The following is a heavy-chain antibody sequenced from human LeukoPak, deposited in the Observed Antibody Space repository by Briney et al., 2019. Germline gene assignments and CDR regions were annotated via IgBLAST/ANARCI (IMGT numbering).Heavy chain of an antibody. CDR2: IYYSGST. V-gene: IGHV4-59*01. CDR1: GGSISSYY. D-gene: IGHD6-13*01. J-gene: IGHJ6*02. Sequence: SETLSLTCTVSGGSISSYYWSWIRQPPGKGLEWIGYIYYSGSTTYNPSPKSRVTISVDTSKSQFALKLSSVTAADTAVYYCARGPYGSSWSDYYYYGMDVWGQGTTVTVSS. CDR3: ARGPYGSSWSDYYYYGMDV.